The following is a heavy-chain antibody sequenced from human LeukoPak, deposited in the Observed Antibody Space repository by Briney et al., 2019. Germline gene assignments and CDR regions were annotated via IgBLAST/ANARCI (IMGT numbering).Heavy chain of an antibody. CDR2: ISSSSSHI. CDR3: ASPLPPYYYDSQYDY. J-gene: IGHJ4*02. Sequence: MAGGSLRLSCAASGFTFGSYSMNWVRQSPGKGLRWVSAISSSSSHIYYADSVKGRFPISRDNAKTSLYLQMNSMRADDTAVYYCASPLPPYYYDSQYDYWGQGTLVTVSS. CDR1: GFTFGSYS. V-gene: IGHV3-21*01. D-gene: IGHD3-22*01.